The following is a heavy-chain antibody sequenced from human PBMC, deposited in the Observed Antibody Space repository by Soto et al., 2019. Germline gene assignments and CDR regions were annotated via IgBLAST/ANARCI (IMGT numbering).Heavy chain of an antibody. CDR2: ISGSGGST. V-gene: IGHV3-23*01. J-gene: IGHJ5*02. CDR3: ARDYGDYVGWFDP. Sequence: PGGSLRLSCAASGFTFSSYAMSWVRQAPGKGLEWVSAISGSGGSTYYADSVKGRFTISRDNAKNTLYLQMNSLRAEDTAVYYWARDYGDYVGWFDPWGQGTLVTVSS. D-gene: IGHD4-17*01. CDR1: GFTFSSYA.